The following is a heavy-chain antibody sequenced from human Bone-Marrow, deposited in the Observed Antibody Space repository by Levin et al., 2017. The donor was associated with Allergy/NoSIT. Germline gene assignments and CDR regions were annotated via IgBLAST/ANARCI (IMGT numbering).Heavy chain of an antibody. CDR2: SYWNGDE. D-gene: IGHD3-16*01. J-gene: IGHJ4*02. Sequence: SGPTLVKPTQTLTLTCTFSGFSLTTSGVGVGWIRQPPGKAPEWLVVSYWNGDERYNPFLRDRLTVTKDTSRNQVVLTMTNMDPVDTATYYCGHRRDSYEYWGQDSWGPGILVTVSS. CDR3: GHRRDSYEYWGQDS. V-gene: IGHV2-5*01. CDR1: GFSLTTSGVG.